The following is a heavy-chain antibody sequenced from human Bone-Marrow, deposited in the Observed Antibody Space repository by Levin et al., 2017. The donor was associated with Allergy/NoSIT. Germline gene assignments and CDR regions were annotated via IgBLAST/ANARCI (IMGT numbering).Heavy chain of an antibody. D-gene: IGHD4-17*01. CDR3: ASGDYVSDY. Sequence: SETLSLTCAVYGGSFSGYYWSWIRQPPGKGLEWIGEINHSGSTNYNPSLKSRVTISVDTSKNQFSLKLSSVTAADTAVYYCASGDYVSDYWGQGTLVTVSS. CDR1: GGSFSGYY. J-gene: IGHJ4*02. V-gene: IGHV4-34*01. CDR2: INHSGST.